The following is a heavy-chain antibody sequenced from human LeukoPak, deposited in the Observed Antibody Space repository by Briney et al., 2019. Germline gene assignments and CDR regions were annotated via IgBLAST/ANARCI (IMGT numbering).Heavy chain of an antibody. D-gene: IGHD4-23*01. CDR1: GFTFSSYG. V-gene: IGHV3-30*02. CDR3: AKSLGYGGNSVDY. J-gene: IGHJ4*02. CDR2: IRSDATNK. Sequence: GGSLRLSCAASGFTFSSYGMHWVRQAPGKGLEWVAFIRSDATNKYYADSVKGRFTISRDNSKNTLYLQMNSLRAEDTAVYYCAKSLGYGGNSVDYWGQGTLVTVSS.